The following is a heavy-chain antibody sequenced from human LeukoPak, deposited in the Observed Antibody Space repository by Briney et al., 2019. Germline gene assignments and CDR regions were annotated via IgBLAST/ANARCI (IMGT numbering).Heavy chain of an antibody. CDR2: INTNTGNP. CDR3: ARGRRIAAAVRHWFDP. V-gene: IGHV7-4-1*02. Sequence: GASVKVSCKASGYTFTGYYMHWVRQAPGQGLEWMGWINTNTGNPTYAQGFTGRFVFSLDTSVSTAYLQISSLKAEDTAVYYCARGRRIAAAVRHWFDPWGQGTLVTVSS. D-gene: IGHD6-13*01. J-gene: IGHJ5*02. CDR1: GYTFTGYY.